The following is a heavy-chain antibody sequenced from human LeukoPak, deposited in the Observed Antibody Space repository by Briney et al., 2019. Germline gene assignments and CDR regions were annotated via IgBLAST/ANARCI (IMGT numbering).Heavy chain of an antibody. D-gene: IGHD5-18*01. CDR3: ARVGTDYYYGMDV. CDR1: GFTVSSNY. J-gene: IGHJ6*02. V-gene: IGHV3-66*01. CDR2: IYSGGST. Sequence: GGSLRLSCAASGFTVSSNYMIWVRQAPGKGLEWVSVIYSGGSTYYADSVKGRFTISRDNSKNTLYLQMNSLRAEDTAVYYCARVGTDYYYGMDVWGQGTTVTVSS.